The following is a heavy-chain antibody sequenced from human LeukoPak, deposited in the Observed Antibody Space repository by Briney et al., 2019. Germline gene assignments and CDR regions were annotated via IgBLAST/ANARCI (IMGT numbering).Heavy chain of an antibody. V-gene: IGHV3-30-3*01. CDR2: ISYDGSNK. Sequence: GGSLRLSCAACGFTFSIYAMHWVRQAQGKGLEWVAVISYDGSNKYYADSVKGRFTISRDNSKNTLYLQMNSLRAEDTAVYYCARSGYYDSSGYPDYWGQGTLVTVSS. D-gene: IGHD3-22*01. CDR1: GFTFSIYA. J-gene: IGHJ4*02. CDR3: ARSGYYDSSGYPDY.